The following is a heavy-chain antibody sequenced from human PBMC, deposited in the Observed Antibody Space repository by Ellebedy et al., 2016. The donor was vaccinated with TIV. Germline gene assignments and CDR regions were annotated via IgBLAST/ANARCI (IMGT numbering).Heavy chain of an antibody. CDR3: TRDPERQWLVSPHFDY. V-gene: IGHV3-49*03. J-gene: IGHJ4*02. CDR1: GFTFGDYA. Sequence: GGSLRLSCTASGFTFGDYAMSWFRQAPGKGLEWVGFIRSKAYGGTTEYAASVKGRFTISRDDSKSIAYLQMNSLKTEDTAVYYCTRDPERQWLVSPHFDYWGQGTLVTVSS. D-gene: IGHD6-19*01. CDR2: IRSKAYGGTT.